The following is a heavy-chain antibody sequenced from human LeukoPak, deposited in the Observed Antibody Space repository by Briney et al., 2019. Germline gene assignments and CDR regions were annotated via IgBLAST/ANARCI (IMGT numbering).Heavy chain of an antibody. CDR1: GFIFTDYA. Sequence: GGSLRLSCAASGFIFTDYALAWVRQAPGKGLEWVSSIDAGGGDTYHSDSVKGRFTISRDNSMNTLYLQMNSLRADDTAVYYCGRPTKYWLVRGNGVDVWGQGTTVTVSS. CDR2: IDAGGGDT. D-gene: IGHD6-19*01. V-gene: IGHV3-23*01. J-gene: IGHJ6*02. CDR3: GRPTKYWLVRGNGVDV.